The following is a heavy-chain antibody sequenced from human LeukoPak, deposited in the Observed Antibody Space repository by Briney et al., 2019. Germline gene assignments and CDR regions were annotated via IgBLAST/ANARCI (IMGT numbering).Heavy chain of an antibody. Sequence: ASVKVSCKASGYTFTGYYMHWVRQAPGQGLEWMGWINPNSGGTNYAQKFQGRVTMTRDTSISTAYMGLSRLRSDDTAVYYCARDFGYCSSTSCITYNWFDPWGQGTLVTVSS. CDR2: INPNSGGT. D-gene: IGHD2-2*03. CDR3: ARDFGYCSSTSCITYNWFDP. V-gene: IGHV1-2*02. J-gene: IGHJ5*02. CDR1: GYTFTGYY.